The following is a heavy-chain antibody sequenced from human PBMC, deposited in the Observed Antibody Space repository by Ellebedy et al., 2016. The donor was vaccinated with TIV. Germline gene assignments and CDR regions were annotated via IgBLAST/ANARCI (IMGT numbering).Heavy chain of an antibody. V-gene: IGHV1-69*13. Sequence: SVKVSCXASGGTFSSYAISWVRQAPGQGLEWMGGIIPIFGTANYAQKFQGRVTITADESTSTAYVELSSLRSEDTAVYYCARDGSSGWHRGYFDYWGQGTLVTVSS. J-gene: IGHJ4*02. CDR2: IIPIFGTA. CDR3: ARDGSSGWHRGYFDY. CDR1: GGTFSSYA. D-gene: IGHD6-19*01.